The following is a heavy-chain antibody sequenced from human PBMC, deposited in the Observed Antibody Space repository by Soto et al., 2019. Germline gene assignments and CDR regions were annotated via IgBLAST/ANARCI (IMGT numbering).Heavy chain of an antibody. V-gene: IGHV1-24*01. J-gene: IGHJ3*02. CDR2: FDPEDGET. Sequence: ASVKVSCKASGYTFTSYGISWVRQAPGKGLEWMGGFDPEDGETIYAQKFQGRVTMTEDTSTDTAYMELSSLRSEDTAVYYCATDPKHSGSYYMAFDIWGQGTMVTVSS. D-gene: IGHD1-26*01. CDR3: ATDPKHSGSYYMAFDI. CDR1: GYTFTSYG.